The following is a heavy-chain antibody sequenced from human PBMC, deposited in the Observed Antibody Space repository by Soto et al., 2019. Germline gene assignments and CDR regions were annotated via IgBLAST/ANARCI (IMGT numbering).Heavy chain of an antibody. CDR2: IYHTGNT. J-gene: IGHJ4*02. Sequence: QVHLQESGPGLVKPSGTLSLTCAVSGDSISSSNWWTWVRQPPGKGLEWIGEIYHTGNTNYNPSLKRRVTLSVDKSKNQLSVKLYSVTAADTAKYYCARRYSSSPTYNWGQGTLVTVSS. V-gene: IGHV4-4*02. CDR3: ARRYSSSPTYN. CDR1: GDSISSSNW. D-gene: IGHD6-13*01.